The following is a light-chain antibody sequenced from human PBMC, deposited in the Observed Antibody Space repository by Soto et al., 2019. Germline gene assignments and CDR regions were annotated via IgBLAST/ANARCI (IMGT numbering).Light chain of an antibody. CDR1: QIIRDY. J-gene: IGKJ4*01. CDR3: QQRSNWPLT. CDR2: DAS. Sequence: EIVLTPAPGTLSLSPGERATLSCGASQIIRDYLAWYQQKPGQAPRLXIYDASNRATGIPARFSGSGSGTDFTLTISSLEPEDFAVYYCQQRSNWPLTFGGGTKVDIK. V-gene: IGKV3-11*01.